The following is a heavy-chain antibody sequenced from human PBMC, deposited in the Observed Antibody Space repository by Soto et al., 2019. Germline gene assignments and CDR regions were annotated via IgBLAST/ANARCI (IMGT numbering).Heavy chain of an antibody. CDR3: AKDRLAGGFDY. CDR1: GFTFSNHA. CDR2: VSATAGTT. J-gene: IGHJ4*02. V-gene: IGHV3-23*01. Sequence: GGSLRLSYAASGFTFSNHAMSWVRQAPGKGLEWVSLVSATAGTTYYTDSVKGRFTISRDNSRNTVYLQMNSLRADDTAVYYCAKDRLAGGFDYWGQGTLVTVSS. D-gene: IGHD3-16*01.